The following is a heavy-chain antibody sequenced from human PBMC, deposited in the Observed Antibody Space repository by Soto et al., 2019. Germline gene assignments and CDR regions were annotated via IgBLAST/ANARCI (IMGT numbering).Heavy chain of an antibody. Sequence: ASVKVSCKASGGTFSSYAISWVRQAPGQGLEWMGGIIPIFGTANYAQKFQGRVTITADESTSTAYMELSSLRSEDTAAYYCARALKYDFWSGYYTGMGDHYYYGMDVWG. D-gene: IGHD3-3*01. J-gene: IGHJ6*02. CDR1: GGTFSSYA. V-gene: IGHV1-69*13. CDR2: IIPIFGTA. CDR3: ARALKYDFWSGYYTGMGDHYYYGMDV.